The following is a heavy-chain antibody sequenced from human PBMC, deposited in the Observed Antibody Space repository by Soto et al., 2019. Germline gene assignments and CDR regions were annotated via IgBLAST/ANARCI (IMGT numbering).Heavy chain of an antibody. CDR1: GFTFSSYG. D-gene: IGHD2-21*02. CDR2: ISYDGSNK. Sequence: PGGSLRLSCAASGFTFSSYGMHWVRQAPGKGLEWVAVISYDGSNKYYADSVKGRFTISRDNSKNTLYLQMNSLRAEDTAVYYCAKCWVGGDCYSGYFDYWGQGTLVIASS. V-gene: IGHV3-30*18. J-gene: IGHJ4*02. CDR3: AKCWVGGDCYSGYFDY.